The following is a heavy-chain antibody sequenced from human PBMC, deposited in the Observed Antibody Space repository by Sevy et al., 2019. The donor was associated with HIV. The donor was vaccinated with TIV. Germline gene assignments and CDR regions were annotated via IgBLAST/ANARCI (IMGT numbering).Heavy chain of an antibody. CDR1: GFIFSSYW. CDR2: IKQDGSEK. J-gene: IGHJ3*02. V-gene: IGHV3-7*03. CDR3: ARVSRPGAFDI. Sequence: GGSLRLSCAASGFIFSSYWMSWVRQAPGKGLEWVANIKQDGSEKYYVDSVKGRFTISRDNAKNSLYLQMNSLRAEDTAVYYCARVSRPGAFDIWGQGTMVTVSS.